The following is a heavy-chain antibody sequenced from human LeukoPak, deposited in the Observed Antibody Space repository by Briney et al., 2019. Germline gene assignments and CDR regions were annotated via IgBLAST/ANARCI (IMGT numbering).Heavy chain of an antibody. D-gene: IGHD2-2*01. CDR1: GFTFSSYW. CDR3: ARDMGYLQLLFEDAFDI. J-gene: IGHJ3*02. V-gene: IGHV3-7*01. Sequence: GGSLRLSCAASGFTFSSYWMSWVRQAPGKGLEWVANIKQDGSEKYYVDSVKGRFTISRDNAKDSLYLRMNSLRAEDTAVYYCARDMGYLQLLFEDAFDIWGQGTMVTVSS. CDR2: IKQDGSEK.